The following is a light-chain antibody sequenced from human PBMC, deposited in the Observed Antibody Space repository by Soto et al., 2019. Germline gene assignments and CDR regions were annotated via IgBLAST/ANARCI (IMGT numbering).Light chain of an antibody. CDR1: SSDVGAYNY. CDR3: TSYAGTYSFFYV. CDR2: EVS. J-gene: IGLJ1*01. V-gene: IGLV2-8*01. Sequence: SLLSQPPSASGSRGQSVTISCTGTSSDVGAYNYVSWYQQLPGKAPKLIIYEVSKRPSGVPDRFSGSKSGNTASLTVSGLQAEDEADYYCTSYAGTYSFFYVFGTGTKVTVL.